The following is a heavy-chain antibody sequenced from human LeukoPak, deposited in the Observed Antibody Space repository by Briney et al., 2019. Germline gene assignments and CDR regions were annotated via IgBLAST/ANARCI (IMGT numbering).Heavy chain of an antibody. V-gene: IGHV3-48*03. J-gene: IGHJ4*02. CDR3: ARGSYTGFDLYFDY. CDR2: ISSNSRTI. Sequence: GGSLRLSCATSGFSFSTQEMTWVRQAPGKGLEWVSYISSNSRTIYYADSVKGRFTISRDNTRNSVFLRLNSLRVEDTGFYYCARGSYTGFDLYFDYWGQGTLVTVSS. CDR1: GFSFSTQE. D-gene: IGHD5-12*01.